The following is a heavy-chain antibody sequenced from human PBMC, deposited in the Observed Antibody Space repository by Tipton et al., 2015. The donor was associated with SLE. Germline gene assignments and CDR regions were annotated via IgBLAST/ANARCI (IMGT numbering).Heavy chain of an antibody. CDR3: ATVDWGRLTPDSFYYSMDV. CDR1: GDSMSSSSYY. V-gene: IGHV4-39*01. J-gene: IGHJ6*03. CDR2: MYYSGST. D-gene: IGHD3-16*01. Sequence: PGLVKPSETLSLTCTVSGDSMSSSSYYWGWIRQPPGKGLEWIGSMYYSGSTYYNPALKSRVTLSVDTSRKQFSLKLTSVTAADTAVYYCATVDWGRLTPDSFYYSMDVWGTGTTVTVSS.